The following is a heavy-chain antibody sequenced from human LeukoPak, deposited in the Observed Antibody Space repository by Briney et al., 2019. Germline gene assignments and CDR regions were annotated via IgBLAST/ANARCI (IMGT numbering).Heavy chain of an antibody. CDR1: GGTFSSYA. CDR3: ARHAYGDAESDAFDI. V-gene: IGHV1-69*13. Sequence: SVKVSCKASGGTFSSYAISWVRQAPGQGLEWMGGIIPIFGTANYAQKFQGRVTITADESTSTAYMELSSLRSEDTAVYYCARHAYGDAESDAFDIWGQGTMVTVSS. D-gene: IGHD4-17*01. J-gene: IGHJ3*02. CDR2: IIPIFGTA.